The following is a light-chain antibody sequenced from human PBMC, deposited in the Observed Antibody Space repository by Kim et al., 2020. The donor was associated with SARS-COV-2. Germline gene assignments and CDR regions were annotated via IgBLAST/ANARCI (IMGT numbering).Light chain of an antibody. CDR2: LNSDGSH. J-gene: IGLJ3*02. Sequence: AAFKLTCTLSSGHSSYAIAWHQQQPEKGPRYLMKLNSDGSHSKGDVIPDRFSGSSSGAERYLTIYSLQSEDEADYSCQTWGTGIRVFGGGTQLTVL. V-gene: IGLV4-69*01. CDR1: SGHSSYA. CDR3: QTWGTGIRV.